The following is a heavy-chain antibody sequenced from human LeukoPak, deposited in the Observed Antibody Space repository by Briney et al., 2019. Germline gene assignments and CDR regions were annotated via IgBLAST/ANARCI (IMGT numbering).Heavy chain of an antibody. CDR3: ARDTISFQIEKATIPLAY. Sequence: GGSLRLSCAASGFTFSSYAMHWVRQAPGKGLEWVAVISYDKSHKYYADAVKGRFTISRDNSKNTLYLQMNSLRAEDTAVYYCARDTISFQIEKATIPLAYWGQGTLVTVSS. CDR1: GFTFSSYA. V-gene: IGHV3-30*04. CDR2: ISYDKSHK. D-gene: IGHD5-24*01. J-gene: IGHJ4*02.